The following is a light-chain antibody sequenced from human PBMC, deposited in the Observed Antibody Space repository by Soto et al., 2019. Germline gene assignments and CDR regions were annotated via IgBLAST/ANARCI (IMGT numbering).Light chain of an antibody. CDR1: QSLLHSNGYKY. J-gene: IGKJ1*01. V-gene: IGKV2-28*01. Sequence: DIVMTQSPLSLPVTPGEPASISCRSSQSLLHSNGYKYLDWYMQKPGQSPQLLIYLGYNRASGVPDRLSGSGSGTDFTLKISGVEAEDVGVYYCMQGLQTPWTFGQGTKLEIK. CDR3: MQGLQTPWT. CDR2: LGY.